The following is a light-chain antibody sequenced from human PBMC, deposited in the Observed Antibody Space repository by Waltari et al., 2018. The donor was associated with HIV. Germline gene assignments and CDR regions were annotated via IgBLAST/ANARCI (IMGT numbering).Light chain of an antibody. CDR1: SNNVGNHG. Sequence: QAGLTQPPSVSKGMRQTATPTCTGDSNNVGNHGAAWLQQHQGHPPKLLSYRDNKRPSGISERFSASRSGNTASLTITGVQPEDEADYFCATWDISPSAVVFGGGTTLTVL. J-gene: IGLJ2*01. CDR3: ATWDISPSAVV. CDR2: RDN. V-gene: IGLV10-54*04.